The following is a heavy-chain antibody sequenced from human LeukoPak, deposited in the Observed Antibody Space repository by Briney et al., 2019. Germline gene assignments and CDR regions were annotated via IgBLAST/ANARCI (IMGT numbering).Heavy chain of an antibody. CDR2: IIPIFGTT. CDR3: ARDTGPKAGSYFDY. CDR1: GGSLSSYA. J-gene: IGHJ4*02. D-gene: IGHD3-10*01. Sequence: GASVKVSCKASGGSLSSYAISWVRQAPGQGLEWMGGIIPIFGTTNYAQKFQGRVTITADKSTSTAYMELSSLRSEDTAVYYCARDTGPKAGSYFDYWGQGTLVTVSS. V-gene: IGHV1-69*06.